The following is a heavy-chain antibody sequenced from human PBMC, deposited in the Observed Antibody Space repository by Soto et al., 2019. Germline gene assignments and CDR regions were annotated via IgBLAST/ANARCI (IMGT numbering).Heavy chain of an antibody. CDR2: IYYRGST. V-gene: IGHV4-31*03. Sequence: SETLSLTCTVSGTSIRSGGYYWTWIRQRPGKGLEWLGYIYYRGSTYYNPSLKTRVTLSLDPSKSQFSLTLTSVTTADTAIYYCASDLSGSRATIDYWGLGALVTVSS. CDR3: ASDLSGSRATIDY. J-gene: IGHJ4*02. D-gene: IGHD6-13*01. CDR1: GTSIRSGGYY.